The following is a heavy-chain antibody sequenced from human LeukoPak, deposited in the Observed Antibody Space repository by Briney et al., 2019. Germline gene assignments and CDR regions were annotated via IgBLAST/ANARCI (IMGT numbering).Heavy chain of an antibody. CDR1: GYSISSGYY. J-gene: IGHJ4*02. D-gene: IGHD4-17*01. CDR2: IYHSGST. CDR3: ARKGDYDGYAFDY. V-gene: IGHV4-38-2*01. Sequence: PSETLSLTCAVSGYSISSGYYWGWIRQPPGKGLEWIGRIYHSGSTYYNPSLKSRVTISVDTSKNQFSLKLSSVTAADTAVYYCARKGDYDGYAFDYWGQGTLVTVSS.